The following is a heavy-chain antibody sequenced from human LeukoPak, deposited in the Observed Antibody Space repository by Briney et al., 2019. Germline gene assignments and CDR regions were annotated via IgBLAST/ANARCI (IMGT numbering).Heavy chain of an antibody. CDR2: ISSSSSTI. Sequence: GGSLRLSCAASGFTFSSYSMNWVRQAPGKGLEWVSYISSSSSTIYYADSVKGRFTISRDNPKNTLYLQMNSLRAEDTAVYYCAKDAYYYGSGSYADFDYWGQGTLVTVSS. V-gene: IGHV3-48*01. CDR1: GFTFSSYS. J-gene: IGHJ4*02. CDR3: AKDAYYYGSGSYADFDY. D-gene: IGHD3-10*01.